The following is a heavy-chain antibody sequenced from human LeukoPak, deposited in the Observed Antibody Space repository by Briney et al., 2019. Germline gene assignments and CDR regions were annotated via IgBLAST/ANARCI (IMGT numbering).Heavy chain of an antibody. Sequence: ASVKVSCKVSGYTLTELSMHWVRQAPGKGLEWMGGFDSEDGETIYAQKCQGRATMTEDTSTDTAYMELSSLRSEDTAVYYCATDSPKDVAARSYYYMDVWGKGTTVTVSS. CDR3: ATDSPKDVAARSYYYMDV. D-gene: IGHD5-12*01. CDR1: GYTLTELS. V-gene: IGHV1-24*01. CDR2: FDSEDGET. J-gene: IGHJ6*03.